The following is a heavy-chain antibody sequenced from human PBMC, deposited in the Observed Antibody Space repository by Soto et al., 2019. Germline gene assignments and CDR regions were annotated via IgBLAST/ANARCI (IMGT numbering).Heavy chain of an antibody. CDR3: APHVHCSGGSCHYDAFDI. CDR2: ISDGGEST. CDR1: GFIFGNYM. J-gene: IGHJ3*02. D-gene: IGHD2-15*01. V-gene: IGHV3-23*01. Sequence: EVQLLESGGGLVQPGESLRLSCAFSGFIFGNYMMTWVRQAPGKGLEWVSTISDGGESTYYADSVKGRFTISRDNSKNTLYLQMYSLGVEDTAVYYCAPHVHCSGGSCHYDAFDIRGQGTMVTVSS.